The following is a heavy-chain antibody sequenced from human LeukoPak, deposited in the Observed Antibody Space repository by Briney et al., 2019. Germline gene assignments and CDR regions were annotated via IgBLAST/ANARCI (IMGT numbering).Heavy chain of an antibody. CDR1: GGSISSYY. Sequence: PSETLSLTCTVSGGSISSYYWSWIRQPPGKGLEWIGYIYYSGSTNYSPSLKSRVTISVDTSKNQFSLKLSSVTAADTAVYYCARGRYSSSWYFDYWGQGTLVTVSS. J-gene: IGHJ4*02. D-gene: IGHD6-13*01. V-gene: IGHV4-59*12. CDR3: ARGRYSSSWYFDY. CDR2: IYYSGST.